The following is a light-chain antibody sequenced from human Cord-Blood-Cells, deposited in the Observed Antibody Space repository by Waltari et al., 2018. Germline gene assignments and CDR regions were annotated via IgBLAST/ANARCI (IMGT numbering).Light chain of an antibody. CDR1: RGHSSYA. CDR3: QTWGTGIHWV. CDR2: LNSDGSH. Sequence: QLVLTQSPSASPSLGASVKLTCTLSRGHSSYAIAWPPPQPEKGPRYLMKLNSDGSHSKGDGIPDRFSGSSSGAERYLTISSLQSEDEADYYCQTWGTGIHWVFGGGTKLTVL. J-gene: IGLJ3*02. V-gene: IGLV4-69*01.